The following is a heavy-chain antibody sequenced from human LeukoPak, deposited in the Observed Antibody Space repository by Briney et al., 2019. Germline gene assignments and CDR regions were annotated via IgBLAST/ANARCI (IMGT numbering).Heavy chain of an antibody. V-gene: IGHV3-73*01. D-gene: IGHD1-26*01. CDR2: IRSKANSYAT. J-gene: IGHJ4*02. CDR3: TCRIVGARFDY. CDR1: GFTYSGSA. Sequence: GGSLRLSCAASGFTYSGSAMHWVRQASGKGLEWVGRIRSKANSYATAYAASVKGRFTISRDDSKNTAYLQMNSLKTEDTAVYYCTCRIVGARFDYWGQGTLVTVSS.